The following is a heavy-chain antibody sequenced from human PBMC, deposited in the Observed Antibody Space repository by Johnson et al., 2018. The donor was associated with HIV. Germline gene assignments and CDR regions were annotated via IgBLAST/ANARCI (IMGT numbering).Heavy chain of an antibody. Sequence: VQLVESGGGVVQPGGSLRLSCAASGFTFSSYGMHWVRQAPGKGREWVAFIRYDGSNKYYADSVKGRFTISSDKSKNTLYLQLNSLRSGDTALYYCASDSVLGDIELSRPDAFDIWGQGTMVTVSS. CDR3: ASDSVLGDIELSRPDAFDI. D-gene: IGHD2-8*01. CDR2: IRYDGSNK. CDR1: GFTFSSYG. J-gene: IGHJ3*02. V-gene: IGHV3-30*02.